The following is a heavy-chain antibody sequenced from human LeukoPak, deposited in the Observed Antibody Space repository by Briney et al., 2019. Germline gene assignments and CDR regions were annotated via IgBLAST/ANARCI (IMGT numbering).Heavy chain of an antibody. CDR3: AKAGAGEAAAAGDY. CDR1: GFTFSSYG. V-gene: IGHV3-30*18. J-gene: IGHJ4*02. Sequence: GRSLRLSCAASGFTFSSYGMHWVRQAPGKGLEWVAVISYDGSNKYYADSVKGRFTISRDNSKNTLYLQMNSLRAEDTAVYYCAKAGAGEAAAAGDYWGQGTLVTVSS. CDR2: ISYDGSNK. D-gene: IGHD6-13*01.